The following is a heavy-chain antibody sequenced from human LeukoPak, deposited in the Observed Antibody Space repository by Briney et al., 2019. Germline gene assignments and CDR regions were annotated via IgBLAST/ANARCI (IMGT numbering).Heavy chain of an antibody. CDR2: IYYSGST. Sequence: SETLSLTCTVSGGSISSYYWSWIRQPPGKGLEWIGYIYYSGSTNYNPSLKSRVSISVDMSTNQFSLKLTSVTAADTAVYYCARHSRTYYDFDYWGQGTLVTVSS. CDR3: ARHSRTYYDFDY. D-gene: IGHD1-26*01. J-gene: IGHJ4*02. V-gene: IGHV4-59*08. CDR1: GGSISSYY.